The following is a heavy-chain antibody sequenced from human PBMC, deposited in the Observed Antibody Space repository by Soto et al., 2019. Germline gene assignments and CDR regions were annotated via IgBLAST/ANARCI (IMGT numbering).Heavy chain of an antibody. J-gene: IGHJ4*02. D-gene: IGHD4-17*01. CDR1: GGTFSSYA. CDR3: ARYRGYGDSRPFDY. Sequence: ASVKVSCKASGGTFSSYAISWVRQAPGQGLEWMGGIIPIFGTANYAQEFQGRVTITADESTSTAYMELSSLRSEDTAVYYCARYRGYGDSRPFDYWGQGTLVTVSS. V-gene: IGHV1-69*13. CDR2: IIPIFGTA.